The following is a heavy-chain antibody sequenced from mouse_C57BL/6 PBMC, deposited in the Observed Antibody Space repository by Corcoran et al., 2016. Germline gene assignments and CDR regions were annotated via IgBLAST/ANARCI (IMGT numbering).Heavy chain of an antibody. V-gene: IGHV8-12*01. D-gene: IGHD1-1*01. J-gene: IGHJ4*01. Sequence: QVTLKESGPGILQSSQTLSLTCSFSGFSLSTSVMGLSWIRQPSGKGLEWLAHIYWDDDKRYNPSLKSRLTISKDTSRNQVFLKITSVDTADTATYYCARREAVLRGAMDYWGQGTSVTVSS. CDR1: GFSLSTSVMG. CDR3: ARREAVLRGAMDY. CDR2: IYWDDDK.